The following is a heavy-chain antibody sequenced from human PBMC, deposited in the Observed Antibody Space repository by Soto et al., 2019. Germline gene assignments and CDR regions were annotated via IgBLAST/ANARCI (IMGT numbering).Heavy chain of an antibody. CDR1: GGSISSSSYY. Sequence: SETLSLTCTVSGGSISSSSYYWGWIRQPPGKGLEWIGSIYYSGSTYYNPSLKSRVTISVDTSKNQFSLKLSSVTAADTAVYYCARPVSPGRGAATPYNWFDPWGQGTLVTVSS. CDR2: IYYSGST. CDR3: ARPVSPGRGAATPYNWFDP. D-gene: IGHD2-15*01. V-gene: IGHV4-39*01. J-gene: IGHJ5*02.